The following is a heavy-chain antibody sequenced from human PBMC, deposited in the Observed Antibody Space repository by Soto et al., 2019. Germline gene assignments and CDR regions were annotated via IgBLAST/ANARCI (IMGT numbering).Heavy chain of an antibody. V-gene: IGHV3-23*01. CDR2: ISGSGGST. CDR3: AKDTFAYYYGSGSYSGAYYFDY. Sequence: GGSLRLSCAASGFTFSSYAMSWVRQAPGKGLEWVSAISGSGGSTYYADSVKGRFTISRENSKNTLYLQMNSLRAEDTAVYYCAKDTFAYYYGSGSYSGAYYFDYWGQGTLVTVSS. CDR1: GFTFSSYA. J-gene: IGHJ4*02. D-gene: IGHD3-10*01.